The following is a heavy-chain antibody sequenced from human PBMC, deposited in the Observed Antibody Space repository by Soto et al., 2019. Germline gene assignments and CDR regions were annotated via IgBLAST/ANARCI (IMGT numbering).Heavy chain of an antibody. CDR2: IWHDGSVK. V-gene: IGHV3-33*08. J-gene: IGHJ4*02. CDR1: GFTFSSDW. D-gene: IGHD1-1*01. CDR3: ARDLSWNQADY. Sequence: QPGGSLRLSCAASGFTFSSDWMHWVRQAPGKGLEWVALIWHDGSVKGYADSVKGRFTISRDNAKNTLNLQMTSLRTEDTAVYYCARDLSWNQADYWGQGTLVTVSS.